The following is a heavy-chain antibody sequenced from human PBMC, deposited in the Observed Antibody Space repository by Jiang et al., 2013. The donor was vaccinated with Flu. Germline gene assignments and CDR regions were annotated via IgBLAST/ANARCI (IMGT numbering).Heavy chain of an antibody. V-gene: IGHV4-39*01. CDR2: IYYSGST. D-gene: IGHD1-26*01. CDR3: ARHVVSGSYYGLASRWFDP. Sequence: LLKPSETLSLTCTVSGGSISSSSYYWGWIRQPPGKGLEWIGSIYYSGSTYYNPSLKSRVTISVDTSKNQFSLKLSSVTAADTAVYYCARHVVSGSYYGLASRWFDPWGQGTPGHRLL. CDR1: GGSISSSSYY. J-gene: IGHJ5*02.